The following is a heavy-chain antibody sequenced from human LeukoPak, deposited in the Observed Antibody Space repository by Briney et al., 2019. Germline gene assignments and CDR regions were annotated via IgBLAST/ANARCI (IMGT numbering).Heavy chain of an antibody. CDR1: GFTFSSYS. J-gene: IGHJ4*02. D-gene: IGHD3-16*01. CDR2: ISSSSSTI. V-gene: IGHV3-48*04. Sequence: GGSLRLSCAASGFTFSSYSMNWVRQAPGKGLEWVSYISSSSSTIYYADSVKGRFIISRDNAKNSLYLQMNSLRAEDTAVYYCARSQLWGYFDYWGQGTLVTVSS. CDR3: ARSQLWGYFDY.